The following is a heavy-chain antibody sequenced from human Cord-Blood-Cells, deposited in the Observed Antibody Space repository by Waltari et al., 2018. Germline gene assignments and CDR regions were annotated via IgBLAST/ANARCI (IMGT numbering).Heavy chain of an antibody. V-gene: IGHV3-30-3*01. CDR1: GLTFRSHA. D-gene: IGHD6-6*01. CDR2: ISYDGSNK. J-gene: IGHJ4*02. CDR3: ARGSIAARLDY. Sequence: VQLVESGGAVVQPGRPLRLPRAASGLTFRSHALHWARQAPGKGLEWVAVISYDGSNKYYADSVKGRFTISRDNSKNTLYLQMNSLRAEDTAVYYCARGSIAARLDYWGQGTLVTVSS.